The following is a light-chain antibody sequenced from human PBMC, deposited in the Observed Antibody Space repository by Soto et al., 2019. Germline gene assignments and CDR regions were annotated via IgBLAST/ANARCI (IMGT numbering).Light chain of an antibody. Sequence: EIVLTQSPGTLSLSPGDRVTLSCRASQSVSSNYLAWYQQKPGQAPRLLIYATSSRATGIPDRFSGSGSGTDFNLTIRRLEPEDFAMYYCQQYGDYNSPRYSFGQGTRLEI. J-gene: IGKJ2*03. CDR3: QQYGDYNSPRYS. V-gene: IGKV3-20*01. CDR1: QSVSSNY. CDR2: ATS.